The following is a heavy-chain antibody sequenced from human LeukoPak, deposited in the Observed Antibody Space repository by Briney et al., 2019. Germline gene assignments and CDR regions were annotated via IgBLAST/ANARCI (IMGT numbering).Heavy chain of an antibody. CDR3: TKEGLPSGSSWSAWFDP. J-gene: IGHJ5*02. Sequence: PGGSLRLSCEASGFTFSRFSMHWVRQAPGKGLEYVSAIGTDGSDTYYADSVKGRFTISRDNSRDTLFLQMDSLRAEDMAVYYCTKEGLPSGSSWSAWFDPWGQGTLVTVSS. CDR2: IGTDGSDT. V-gene: IGHV3-64*02. CDR1: GFTFSRFS. D-gene: IGHD3-10*01.